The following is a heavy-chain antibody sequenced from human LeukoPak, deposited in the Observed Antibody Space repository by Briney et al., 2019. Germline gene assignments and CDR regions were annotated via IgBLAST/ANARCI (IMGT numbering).Heavy chain of an antibody. J-gene: IGHJ3*02. CDR3: ARANVLLWFGELFHDAFDI. Sequence: ASVKVSCKASGYTFTSYGISWVRQAPGQGLEWMGWISAYNGNTNYAQKLQGRVTMTTDTSTSTAYMELRSLRSDDTAVYYRARANVLLWFGELFHDAFDIWGQGTMVTVSS. CDR1: GYTFTSYG. D-gene: IGHD3-10*01. CDR2: ISAYNGNT. V-gene: IGHV1-18*01.